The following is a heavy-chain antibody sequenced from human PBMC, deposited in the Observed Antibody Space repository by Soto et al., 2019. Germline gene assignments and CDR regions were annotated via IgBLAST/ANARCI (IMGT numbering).Heavy chain of an antibody. CDR2: IYYSGST. CDR1: GGSISSGGYY. D-gene: IGHD2-15*01. J-gene: IGHJ5*02. CDR3: AREGRTLGINNWFDP. V-gene: IGHV4-31*03. Sequence: SETLSLTCTVSGGSISSGGYYWSWIRQHPGKGLEWIGYIYYSGSTYYNPSLKSRVTISVDTSKNQFSLKLSSVTAADTAVYYCAREGRTLGINNWFDPWGQGTLVTVSS.